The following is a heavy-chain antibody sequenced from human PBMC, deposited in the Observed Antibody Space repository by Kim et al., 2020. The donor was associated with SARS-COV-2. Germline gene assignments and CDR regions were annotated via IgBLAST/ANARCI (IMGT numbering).Heavy chain of an antibody. Sequence: SVKVSCKASGGTFSSYAISWVRQAPGQGLEWMGGIIPIFGTANYAQKFQGRVTITADESTSTAYMELSSLRSEDTAVYYCARDLYYGGPFDYWGQGTLVTVSS. V-gene: IGHV1-69*13. CDR1: GGTFSSYA. J-gene: IGHJ4*02. CDR2: IIPIFGTA. D-gene: IGHD4-17*01. CDR3: ARDLYYGGPFDY.